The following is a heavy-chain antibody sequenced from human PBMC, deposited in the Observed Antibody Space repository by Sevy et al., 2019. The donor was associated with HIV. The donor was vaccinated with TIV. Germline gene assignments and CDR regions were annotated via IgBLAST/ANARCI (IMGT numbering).Heavy chain of an antibody. CDR2: ISSSSSYI. D-gene: IGHD6-13*01. V-gene: IGHV3-21*01. CDR1: GFNFNIYS. Sequence: GGSLRLSCVVSGFNFNIYSMSWVRQAPGKGLEWVSSISSSSSYIYYADSVKGRFTISRDNAKNSLYLQMNSLRAEDTAVYYCARGASFKQQLATRRDYYYYMDVWGKGTTVTVSS. J-gene: IGHJ6*03. CDR3: ARGASFKQQLATRRDYYYYMDV.